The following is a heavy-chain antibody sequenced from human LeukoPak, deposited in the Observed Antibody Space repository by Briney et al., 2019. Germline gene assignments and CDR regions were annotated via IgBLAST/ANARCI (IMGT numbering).Heavy chain of an antibody. CDR1: GFTFSSYA. J-gene: IGHJ6*03. CDR2: ISGSGGST. CDR3: ARGPDIVVVPAAMGGRYYYYYMDV. Sequence: PGGSLRLSCAASGFTFSSYAMSWVRQAPGKGLEWVSAISGSGGSTYYADSVKGRFTISRDNAKNSLYLQMNSLRAEDTAVYYCARGPDIVVVPAAMGGRYYYYYMDVWGKGTTVTVSS. D-gene: IGHD2-2*01. V-gene: IGHV3-23*01.